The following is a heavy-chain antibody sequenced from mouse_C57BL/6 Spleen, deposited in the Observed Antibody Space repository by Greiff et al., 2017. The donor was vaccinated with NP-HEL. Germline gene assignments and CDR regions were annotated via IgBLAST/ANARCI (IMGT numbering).Heavy chain of an antibody. Sequence: EVQLQQSGPELVKPGASVKISCKASGYTFTDYYMNWVKQSHGKSLEWIGDINPNNGGTSYNQKFKGKATLTVDKSSSTAYMELRSLTSEDSAVYYCARSVDSSGYEAMDYWGQGTSVTVSS. D-gene: IGHD3-2*02. J-gene: IGHJ4*01. V-gene: IGHV1-26*01. CDR1: GYTFTDYY. CDR2: INPNNGGT. CDR3: ARSVDSSGYEAMDY.